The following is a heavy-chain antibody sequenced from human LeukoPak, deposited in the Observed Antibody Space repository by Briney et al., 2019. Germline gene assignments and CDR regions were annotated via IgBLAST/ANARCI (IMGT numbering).Heavy chain of an antibody. CDR2: IYTSGST. Sequence: PSEALSLTCTVSGGSISSYYWSWIRRPAGKGLEWIGRIYTSGSTNYNPSLKSRVTMSVDTSKNQFSLKLSSVTAADTAVYYCAREPYSSSWFDPWGQGTLVTVSS. D-gene: IGHD6-13*01. CDR3: AREPYSSSWFDP. V-gene: IGHV4-4*07. J-gene: IGHJ5*02. CDR1: GGSISSYY.